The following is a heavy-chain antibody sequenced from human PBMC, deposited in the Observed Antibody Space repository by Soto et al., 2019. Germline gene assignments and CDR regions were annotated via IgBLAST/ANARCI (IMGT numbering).Heavy chain of an antibody. D-gene: IGHD2-15*01. CDR3: ARLVRNAFDI. J-gene: IGHJ3*02. CDR1: GGSISSYY. Sequence: SETLSLTCTVPGGSISSYYWSWIRQPPGKGLEWIGYIYYSGSTNYNPSLKSRVTISVDTSKNQFSLKLSSVTAADTAVYYCARLVRNAFDIWGQGTMVTVSS. V-gene: IGHV4-59*01. CDR2: IYYSGST.